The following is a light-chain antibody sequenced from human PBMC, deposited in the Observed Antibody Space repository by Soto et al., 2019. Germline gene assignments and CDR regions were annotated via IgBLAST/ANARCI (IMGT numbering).Light chain of an antibody. CDR3: SSYTTIKTVV. CDR1: SSDIGGYNH. J-gene: IGLJ2*01. CDR2: EVS. V-gene: IGLV2-14*01. Sequence: QSALTQPTSVSGSPGQSITISCTGVSSDIGGYNHVSWFQHHPGKAPKLIIFEVSNRPSGISDRFSGFKSANTAYLTISGVQPEDEADYHCSSYTTIKTVVFGGGTQLTVL.